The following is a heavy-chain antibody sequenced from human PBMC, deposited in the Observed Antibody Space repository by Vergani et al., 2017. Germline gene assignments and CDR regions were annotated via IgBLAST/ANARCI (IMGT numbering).Heavy chain of an antibody. J-gene: IGHJ4*02. CDR3: TTDLRPGTSRLYYFDY. D-gene: IGHD1-1*01. Sequence: EVQLVESGGGLVKPGGSLRLSCAASGFTFSNAWMSWVRQAPGKGLEWVGRIKSKTDGGTTDYAAPVKGRFTISRDDSKNTLYLQMNSLKTEDTAVYYCTTDLRPGTSRLYYFDYWGQGTLVTVSS. CDR1: GFTFSNAW. CDR2: IKSKTDGGTT. V-gene: IGHV3-15*01.